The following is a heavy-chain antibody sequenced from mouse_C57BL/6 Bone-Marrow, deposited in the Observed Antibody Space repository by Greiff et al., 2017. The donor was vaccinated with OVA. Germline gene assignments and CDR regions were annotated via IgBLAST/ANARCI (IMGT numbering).Heavy chain of an antibody. CDR2: ISNGGGST. V-gene: IGHV5-12*01. Sequence: DVKLVESGGGLVQPGGSLKLSCAASGFTFSDYYMYWVRQTPEKRLEWVAYISNGGGSTYYPDTVKGRFTISRDNAKNTLYLQMSRLKSEDTAMYYCARREDYWYFDVWGTGTTVTVSS. CDR1: GFTFSDYY. CDR3: ARREDYWYFDV. J-gene: IGHJ1*03.